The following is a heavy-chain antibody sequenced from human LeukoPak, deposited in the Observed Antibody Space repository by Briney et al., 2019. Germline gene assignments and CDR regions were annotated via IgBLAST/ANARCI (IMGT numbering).Heavy chain of an antibody. V-gene: IGHV1-69*05. CDR3: ARIMLTTPLYYFDY. D-gene: IGHD3-9*01. Sequence: SVKVSCKASGGTFSGYAISWVRQAPGQGLEWMGRIIPIFGTANYAQKFQGRVTITTDESTSTAYMELSSLRSEDTAVYYCARIMLTTPLYYFDYWGQGTLVTVSS. CDR2: IIPIFGTA. J-gene: IGHJ4*02. CDR1: GGTFSGYA.